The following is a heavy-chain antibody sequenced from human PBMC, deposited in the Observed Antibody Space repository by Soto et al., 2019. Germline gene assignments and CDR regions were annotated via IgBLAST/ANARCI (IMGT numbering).Heavy chain of an antibody. CDR1: GFSFSNSA. Sequence: EVQLLESGGGLVQPGGSLRLSCAASGFSFSNSAMSWVRQAPGKGLEWVSGISGSGGNTYYADSVKGRFTISRDNSNTRLYLQMNSLRAEDTAVYYCAKGVVGYGFEALDYWGQGTLVTVSS. D-gene: IGHD5-18*01. V-gene: IGHV3-23*01. CDR3: AKGVVGYGFEALDY. CDR2: ISGSGGNT. J-gene: IGHJ4*02.